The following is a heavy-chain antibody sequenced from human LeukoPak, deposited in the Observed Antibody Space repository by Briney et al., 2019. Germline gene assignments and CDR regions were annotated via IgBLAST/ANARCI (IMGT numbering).Heavy chain of an antibody. V-gene: IGHV1-3*01. CDR3: ARARKFVEDYFDY. Sequence: KFQGRVTITRDTSASTAYMELSSLRSEDTAVYYCARARKFVEDYFDYWGQGTLVTVSS. D-gene: IGHD2-15*01. J-gene: IGHJ4*02.